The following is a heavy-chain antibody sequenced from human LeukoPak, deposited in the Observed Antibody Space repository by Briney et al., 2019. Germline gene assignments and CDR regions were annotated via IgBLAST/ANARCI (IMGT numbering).Heavy chain of an antibody. CDR3: ARLGRSGYSTDYYYYYYMDV. CDR1: GGSFSGYY. Sequence: SETLSLTCAVYGGSFSGYYWSWIRQPPGKGLEWIGEINHSGSTNYNPSLKSRVTISVDTSKNQFSLKLSSVTAADTAVYYCARLGRSGYSTDYYYYYYMDVWGKGTTVTVSS. D-gene: IGHD3-3*01. J-gene: IGHJ6*03. V-gene: IGHV4-34*01. CDR2: INHSGST.